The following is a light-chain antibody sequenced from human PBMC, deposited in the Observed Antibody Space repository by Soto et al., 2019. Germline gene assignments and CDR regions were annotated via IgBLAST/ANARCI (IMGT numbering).Light chain of an antibody. V-gene: IGKV3-20*01. CDR3: QQYGNSPFT. CDR2: SAS. Sequence: EIVLTQSPGTLSLSPGERATLSCRASQSVTSTYLAWYQQKPGLAPRLLIYSASSRATGIPDRFSGSGSGKDFTLTISRLEPEDFAVCYCQQYGNSPFTFGTGTKVESK. CDR1: QSVTSTY. J-gene: IGKJ3*01.